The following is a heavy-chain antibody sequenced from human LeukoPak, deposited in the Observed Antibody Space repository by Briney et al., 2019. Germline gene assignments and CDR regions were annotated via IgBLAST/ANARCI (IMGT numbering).Heavy chain of an antibody. CDR1: GFTFSSYW. CDR3: ARGDSMVRGVSYYYGMDV. J-gene: IGHJ6*02. D-gene: IGHD3-10*01. Sequence: PGGSLRLSCAASGFTFSSYWMSWVRQAPGKGLEWVANIKQDGSEKYYVDSVKGRFTISRDNAKNSLYLQMNSLRAEDTAVYYCARGDSMVRGVSYYYGMDVWGQGTTVTVSS. V-gene: IGHV3-7*01. CDR2: IKQDGSEK.